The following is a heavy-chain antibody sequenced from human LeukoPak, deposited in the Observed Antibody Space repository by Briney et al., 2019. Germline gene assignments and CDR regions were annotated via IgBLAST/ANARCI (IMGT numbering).Heavy chain of an antibody. CDR1: GYTFTGYY. Sequence: SVKVSCKASGYTFTGYYMHWVRQAPGQGLEWMGRIIPIFGTANYAQKFQGRVTITTDESTSTAYMELSSLRSEDTAVYYCARDQFEIVGATSTHFDYWGQGTLVTVSS. CDR3: ARDQFEIVGATSTHFDY. V-gene: IGHV1-69*05. J-gene: IGHJ4*02. CDR2: IIPIFGTA. D-gene: IGHD1-26*01.